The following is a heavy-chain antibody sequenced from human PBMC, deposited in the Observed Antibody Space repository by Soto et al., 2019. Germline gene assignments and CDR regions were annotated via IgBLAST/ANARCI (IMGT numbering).Heavy chain of an antibody. CDR2: INGGNGDT. CDR3: ARGTLARRKHLDF. V-gene: IGHV1-3*01. Sequence: QVQLVQSETEVKKPGDSVRVSCRASGYSLTNFAMHWVRRAPGHRLEWMGWINGGNGDTRFSHEFQGRVAITRDTSANTAYMELTSLRSEDTAVYYCARGTLARRKHLDFWGQGTLAIVSS. CDR1: GYSLTNFA. D-gene: IGHD1-7*01. J-gene: IGHJ4*02.